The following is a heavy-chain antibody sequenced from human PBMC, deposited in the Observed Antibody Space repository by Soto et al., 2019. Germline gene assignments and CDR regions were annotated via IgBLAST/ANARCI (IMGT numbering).Heavy chain of an antibody. V-gene: IGHV5-51*01. CDR1: GYTFTNYW. J-gene: IGHJ6*03. CDR3: ARQSRDDYYMDV. Sequence: GESLKISCKGSGYTFTNYWIGWVRQMPGKGLEWMGIIYPGDSNTRYSPSFQGQVTISADKSISTAYLQWDNLKASDTAMYYCARQSRDDYYMDVWGKGTTVTVSS. D-gene: IGHD3-10*01. CDR2: IYPGDSNT.